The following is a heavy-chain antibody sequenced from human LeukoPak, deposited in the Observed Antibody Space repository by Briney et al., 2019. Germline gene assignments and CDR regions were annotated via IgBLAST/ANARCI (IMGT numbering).Heavy chain of an antibody. CDR3: ADIAAAAIPRGNDAFDI. CDR1: GFTFSSYA. CDR2: ISYDGSNK. D-gene: IGHD2-2*02. Sequence: TGGSLRLSCAASGFTFSSYAMHWVRQAPGKGLEWVAVISYDGSNKCYADSVKGRFTISRDNSKNTLYLQMNSLRAEDTAVYYCADIAAAAIPRGNDAFDIWGQGTMVTVSS. J-gene: IGHJ3*02. V-gene: IGHV3-30-3*02.